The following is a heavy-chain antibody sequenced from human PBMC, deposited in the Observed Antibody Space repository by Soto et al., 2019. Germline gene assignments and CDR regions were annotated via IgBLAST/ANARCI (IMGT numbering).Heavy chain of an antibody. CDR1: GGSISRYY. D-gene: IGHD2-15*01. CDR3: ARAGGRYCSGGSCYLDY. Sequence: QVQLQESGPGLVKPSETLSLTCTVSGGSISRYYWSWIRQPPGKGLGWIGYIYYSGSTNYNPSLTSRVTRSVDTSKNQFSLKLSSVTAADTAVYSCARAGGRYCSGGSCYLDYWGQGTLVTVSS. CDR2: IYYSGST. J-gene: IGHJ4*02. V-gene: IGHV4-59*01.